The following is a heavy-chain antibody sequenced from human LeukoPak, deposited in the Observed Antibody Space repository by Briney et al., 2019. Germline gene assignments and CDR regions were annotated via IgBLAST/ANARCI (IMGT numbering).Heavy chain of an antibody. D-gene: IGHD6-19*01. CDR2: ISTYNGNT. J-gene: IGHJ5*02. V-gene: IGHV1-18*01. Sequence: ASVTVSCTASGYTFTTFDISWVRQAPGQGLEWMGWISTYNGNTNYAQNLQGRVTMTTDTSTSTAYTELRSLTSDDTAVYYCARARSGAVARNYNWFDPWGQGTLVTVSS. CDR1: GYTFTTFD. CDR3: ARARSGAVARNYNWFDP.